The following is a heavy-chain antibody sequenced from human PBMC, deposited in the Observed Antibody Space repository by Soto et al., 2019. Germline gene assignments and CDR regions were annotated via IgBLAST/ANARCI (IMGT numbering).Heavy chain of an antibody. CDR3: ARLGGVRKKKASSWFFHYHYTLDV. CDR2: IYYSGST. Sequence: QLQLQESGPGLVKPSETLSLTCAVSGGSISISSYYWGWIRQPPGKGLEWIGSIYYSGSTYYNPSLRSRVSTSVYTSEIQFSLGLSIVTAASAEVYYFARLGGVRKKKASSWFFHYHYTLDVRGKGPTLTVSS. CDR1: GGSISISSYY. V-gene: IGHV4-39*01. D-gene: IGHD6-13*01. J-gene: IGHJ6*03.